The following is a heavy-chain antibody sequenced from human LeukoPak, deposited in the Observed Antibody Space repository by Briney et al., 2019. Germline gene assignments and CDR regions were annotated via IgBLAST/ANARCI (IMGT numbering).Heavy chain of an antibody. CDR2: VAPSDSYT. V-gene: IGHV5-10-1*01. CDR3: ARRLGYCSGGSCLIDY. J-gene: IGHJ4*02. Sequence: GESLRISGKGSGYCFTCYWIRWVRPMPGKGLEWLGMVAPSDSYTTYSASFQGHVTISADKSISTAYLQWSSLKASDTAMYYCARRLGYCSGGSCLIDYWGQGTLVTVSS. D-gene: IGHD2-15*01. CDR1: GYCFTCYW.